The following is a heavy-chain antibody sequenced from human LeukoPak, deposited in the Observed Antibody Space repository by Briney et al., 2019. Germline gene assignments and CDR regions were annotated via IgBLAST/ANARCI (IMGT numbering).Heavy chain of an antibody. J-gene: IGHJ3*01. CDR1: GGSISSGGYY. V-gene: IGHV4-31*11. Sequence: SETLSLTCAVSGGSISSGGYYWSWIRQYPGEGLEWIGFIFYSGSTNYNPSLKSRVTISADTSQNRFSLRLTSVTAADTAVYYCARRAMIYSNAFDVWGQGALVAVSS. CDR3: ARRAMIYSNAFDV. D-gene: IGHD3/OR15-3a*01. CDR2: IFYSGST.